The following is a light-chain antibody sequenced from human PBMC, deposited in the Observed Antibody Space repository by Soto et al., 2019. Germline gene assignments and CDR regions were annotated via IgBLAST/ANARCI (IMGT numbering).Light chain of an antibody. CDR3: MQALQTPYT. J-gene: IGKJ2*01. CDR2: LGF. CDR1: QRLLHSNGNIF. Sequence: EIVMTQSPPSLTVTPGEPASISCSSSQRLLHSNGNIFLDWYLQKPGQSQQLLIYLGFNRASGVPDRVSGSGAGTDFTLKISRVEAEDAGIYYCMQALQTPYTFGQGTKLEIK. V-gene: IGKV2-28*01.